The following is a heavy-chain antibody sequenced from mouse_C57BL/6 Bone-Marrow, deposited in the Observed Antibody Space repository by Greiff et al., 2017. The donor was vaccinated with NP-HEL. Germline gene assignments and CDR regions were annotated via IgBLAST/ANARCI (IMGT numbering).Heavy chain of an antibody. D-gene: IGHD1-1*01. Sequence: EVKLVESGPELVKPGASVKISCKASGYSFTDYNMNWVKQSNGKSLEWIGVINPNYGTTSYNQKFKGKATLTVDQSSSTAYMQLNSLTSEDSAVYYCVRRGFITAVVAPEWDYGGRGTALTVTA. CDR2: INPNYGTT. CDR3: VRRGFITAVVAPEWDY. V-gene: IGHV1-39*01. CDR1: GYSFTDYN. J-gene: IGHJ2*01.